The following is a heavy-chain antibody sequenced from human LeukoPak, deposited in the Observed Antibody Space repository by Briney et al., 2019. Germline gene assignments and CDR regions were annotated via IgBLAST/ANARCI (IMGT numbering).Heavy chain of an antibody. CDR2: ISSSSSYI. J-gene: IGHJ3*02. Sequence: GRSLRLSCAASGFTFSSYSMNWVRQAPGKGLEWVSSISSSSSYIYYADSVKGRFTISRDNAKNSLYLQMNSLRAEDTAVYYCARSSTYYYDSSGYYYIVDAFDIWGQGTMVTVSS. D-gene: IGHD3-22*01. V-gene: IGHV3-21*01. CDR1: GFTFSSYS. CDR3: ARSSTYYYDSSGYYYIVDAFDI.